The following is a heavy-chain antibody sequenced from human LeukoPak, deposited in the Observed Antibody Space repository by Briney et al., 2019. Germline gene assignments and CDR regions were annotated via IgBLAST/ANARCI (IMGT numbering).Heavy chain of an antibody. V-gene: IGHV1-2*02. CDR1: GYTFTGYY. J-gene: IGHJ5*02. CDR2: INPNSGGT. D-gene: IGHD6-6*01. CDR3: ARPTLVHNWFDP. Sequence: ASVKVSFKASGYTFTGYYMHWVRQAPGQGLEWMGLINPNSGGTNYAQKFQGRVTMTRDTSISTAYMELSRLRSGDTAVYYCARPTLVHNWFDPWGQGTLVTVSS.